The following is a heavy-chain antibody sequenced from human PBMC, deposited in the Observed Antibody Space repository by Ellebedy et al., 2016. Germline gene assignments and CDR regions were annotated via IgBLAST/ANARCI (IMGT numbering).Heavy chain of an antibody. CDR1: GYTFTSYD. CDR3: AREGYCSGGSCWNYYYYGMDV. J-gene: IGHJ6*02. Sequence: SVKVSXXASGYTFTSYDINWVRQATGQGLEWMGGIIPIFGTANYAQKFQGRVTITADESTSTAYMELSSLRSEDTAVYYCAREGYCSGGSCWNYYYYGMDVWGQGTTVTVSS. D-gene: IGHD2-15*01. CDR2: IIPIFGTA. V-gene: IGHV1-69*13.